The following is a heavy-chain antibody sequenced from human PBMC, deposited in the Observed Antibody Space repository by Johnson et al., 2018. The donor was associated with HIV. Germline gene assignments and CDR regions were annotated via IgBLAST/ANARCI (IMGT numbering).Heavy chain of an antibody. V-gene: IGHV3-30*01. D-gene: IGHD3-10*01. CDR2: ISYDGTTK. CDR3: ASDNGGTKDAFDI. CDR1: RFTFSSYA. J-gene: IGHJ3*02. Sequence: VQLLESGGGVVQPGRSLRLSCVASRFTFSSYALHWVRQAPGKGLEWVAVISYDGTTKHYADSVKGRFTISRDNVKNMLYLQMNSLRPEDTAVYYCASDNGGTKDAFDIWGQGTMVTVSS.